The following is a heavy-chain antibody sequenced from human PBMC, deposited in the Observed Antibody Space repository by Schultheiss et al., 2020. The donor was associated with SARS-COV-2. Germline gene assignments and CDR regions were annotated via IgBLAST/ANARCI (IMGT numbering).Heavy chain of an antibody. J-gene: IGHJ6*02. V-gene: IGHV5-10-1*01. CDR2: IDPSDSYT. D-gene: IGHD6-13*01. CDR1: GYSFTSYW. Sequence: GGSLRLSCKGSGYSFTSYWISWVRQMPGKGLEWMGRIDPSDSYTNYSPSFQGHVTISADKSISTAYLQWSSLKASDTAMYYCAIGMESIAAAGVFHYYYGMDVWGQGTTVTVSS. CDR3: AIGMESIAAAGVFHYYYGMDV.